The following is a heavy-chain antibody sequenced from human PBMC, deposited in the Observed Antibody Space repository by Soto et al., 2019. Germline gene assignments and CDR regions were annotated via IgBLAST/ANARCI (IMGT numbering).Heavy chain of an antibody. CDR3: ARDIVGGRLDAFDF. Sequence: GASVKVSCKASGYTFTGYYMHWVRQAPGQGLEWMGWINPNSGGTNYAQKFQGWVTMTRDTSISTAYMELSRLRSDDTAVYYCARDIVGGRLDAFDFWGQGTLVTVSS. D-gene: IGHD1-26*01. CDR1: GYTFTGYY. J-gene: IGHJ3*01. V-gene: IGHV1-2*04. CDR2: INPNSGGT.